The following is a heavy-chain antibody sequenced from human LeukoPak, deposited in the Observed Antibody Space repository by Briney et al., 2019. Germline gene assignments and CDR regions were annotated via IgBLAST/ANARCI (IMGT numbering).Heavy chain of an antibody. D-gene: IGHD3-10*01. CDR3: ARSYYFSH. V-gene: IGHV4-4*07. J-gene: IGHJ4*02. Sequence: PSETLSLTCTVSGGSISRYYWSWVRHPAGKGLEWIGRIYTSWSTNYNPSLTSRVTISVDKSKNQFSLKLSSVTAADTAVYYCARSYYFSHWGQGTLVTVSS. CDR1: GGSISRYY. CDR2: IYTSWST.